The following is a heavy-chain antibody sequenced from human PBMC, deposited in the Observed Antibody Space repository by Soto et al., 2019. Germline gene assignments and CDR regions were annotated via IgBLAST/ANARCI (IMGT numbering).Heavy chain of an antibody. V-gene: IGHV3-74*01. CDR3: VRDDFVLVIAY. CDR2: IDNDGIST. D-gene: IGHD2-21*01. CDR1: GFTFSTYW. J-gene: IGHJ4*02. Sequence: EVQLVESGGGLVQPGGSLRLSCAASGFTFSTYWMHWVRQVPGKGLVWVSHIDNDGISTTYADSVKGRFTISRDNAKNTLYLQMNSLRAEDTAVYYFVRDDFVLVIAYWGLGTLVTVSS.